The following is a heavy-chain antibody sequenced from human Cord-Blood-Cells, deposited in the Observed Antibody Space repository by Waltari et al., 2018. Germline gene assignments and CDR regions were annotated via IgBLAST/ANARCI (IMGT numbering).Heavy chain of an antibody. CDR1: GGSFSGYY. CDR3: ARRAATTVDY. Sequence: QVQLQQWGAGLLKPSETLSLTCAVYGGSFSGYYWSWIRQPPGKGLEWIGEINHSGSTNSNPSLKSRVTISVDTSKNQFSLKLSSVTAADTAVYYCARRAATTVDYWGQGTLVTVSS. D-gene: IGHD2-15*01. J-gene: IGHJ4*02. V-gene: IGHV4-34*01. CDR2: INHSGST.